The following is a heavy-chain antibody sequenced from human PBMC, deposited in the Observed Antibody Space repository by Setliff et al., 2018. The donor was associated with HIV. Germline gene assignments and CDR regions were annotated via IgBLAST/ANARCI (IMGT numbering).Heavy chain of an antibody. J-gene: IGHJ4*02. Sequence: PSETLSLTCSVSGISINGYYWSWIRQSPRTRLEWIGYVSSIGNTTYNPSLKSRVTISVDTSKNQFSLQLNSVTAADTAVYFCARDRAAFRLTYWGQGTLVTVSS. CDR1: GISINGYY. V-gene: IGHV4-4*08. CDR3: ARDRAAFRLTY. CDR2: VSSIGNT. D-gene: IGHD3-3*02.